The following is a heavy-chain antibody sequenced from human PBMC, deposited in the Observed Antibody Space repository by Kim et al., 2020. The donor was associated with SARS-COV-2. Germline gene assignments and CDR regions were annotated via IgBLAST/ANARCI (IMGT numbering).Heavy chain of an antibody. J-gene: IGHJ3*02. V-gene: IGHV5-51*01. Sequence: GESLKISCKGSGYSFTSYWIGWVRQMPGKDLEWMGIIYPGDSDTRYSPSFQGQVTISADKSISTAYLQWSSLKASDTAMYYCARQRYSSGWYLAFDIWGQGTMVTVSS. D-gene: IGHD6-19*01. CDR3: ARQRYSSGWYLAFDI. CDR2: IYPGDSDT. CDR1: GYSFTSYW.